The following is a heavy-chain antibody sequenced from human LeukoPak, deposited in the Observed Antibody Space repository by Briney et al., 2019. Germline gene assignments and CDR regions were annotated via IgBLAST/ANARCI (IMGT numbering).Heavy chain of an antibody. V-gene: IGHV4-34*01. CDR3: ARSRRYQKYFDY. CDR2: INHSGST. J-gene: IGHJ4*02. Sequence: PSETLSLTCAVYGGSFSGYYWSWIRQPPGKGLEWIGEINHSGSTNYNPSLKSRVTISVDTSKNQFSLKLSSVTAADTAVYYCARSRRYQKYFDYWGQGTLVTVSS. D-gene: IGHD2-2*01. CDR1: GGSFSGYY.